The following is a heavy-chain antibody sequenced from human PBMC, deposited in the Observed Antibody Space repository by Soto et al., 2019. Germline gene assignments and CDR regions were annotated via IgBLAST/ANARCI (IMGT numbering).Heavy chain of an antibody. J-gene: IGHJ4*02. Sequence: ESGGGLVKPGGSLRLSCEASGISFSDYHMNWVRQAPGKGLEWVASITPSGRFINYADSVEGRFFISRDKTKNSLVLQMNSLRGEDTAVYYCAGTYDPADYWGQGTLVVVSS. CDR2: ITPSGRFI. CDR3: AGTYDPADY. D-gene: IGHD3-22*01. V-gene: IGHV3-21*01. CDR1: GISFSDYH.